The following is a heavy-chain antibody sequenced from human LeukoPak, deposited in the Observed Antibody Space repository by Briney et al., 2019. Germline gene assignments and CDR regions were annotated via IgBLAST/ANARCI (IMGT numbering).Heavy chain of an antibody. V-gene: IGHV3-23*01. J-gene: IGHJ4*02. D-gene: IGHD5-18*01. CDR1: GFTFSSYA. CDR2: ISGSGGST. CDR3: AKDLLLGSYGYYDY. Sequence: GESLRLSCAASGFTFSSYATSWVRQAPGKGLEWVSSISGSGGSTYYADSVKGRFTISRDNSKSTLYLQMNSLRAEDTAVYYCAKDLLLGSYGYYDYWGQGTLVTVSS.